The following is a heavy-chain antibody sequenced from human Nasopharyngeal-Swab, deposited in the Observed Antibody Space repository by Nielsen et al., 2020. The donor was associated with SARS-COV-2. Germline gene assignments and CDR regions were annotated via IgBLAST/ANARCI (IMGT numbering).Heavy chain of an antibody. CDR2: INGEESRT. CDR1: GFTFNNYW. CDR3: ARDPHGVREAMQDAFDL. V-gene: IGHV3-74*01. J-gene: IGHJ3*01. Sequence: GDSLKLSCAVSGFTFNNYWMHWLRQARGKGLVWVSRINGEESRTSYADSVKGRFTISRDNAKNTLYLQMNSLRADDAAMYYCARDPHGVREAMQDAFDLWGQGTMVTVSS. D-gene: IGHD2-2*01.